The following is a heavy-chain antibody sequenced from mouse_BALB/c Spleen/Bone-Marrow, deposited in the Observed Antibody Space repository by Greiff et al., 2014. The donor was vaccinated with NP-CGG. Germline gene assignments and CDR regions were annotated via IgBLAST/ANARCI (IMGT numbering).Heavy chain of an antibody. D-gene: IGHD1-2*01. CDR2: IWAGGST. V-gene: IGHV2-9*02. J-gene: IGHJ2*01. Sequence: VQGVESGPGLVAPSQSLSITYTVSGFSLTSYGVHWVRQPPGKGLEWLGVIWAGGSTNYNSTLMSRLSISKDNSKSQVFLKMNSLQTDDTAMYYCARYYYGFLDYWGQGTTLTVSS. CDR3: ARYYYGFLDY. CDR1: GFSLTSYG.